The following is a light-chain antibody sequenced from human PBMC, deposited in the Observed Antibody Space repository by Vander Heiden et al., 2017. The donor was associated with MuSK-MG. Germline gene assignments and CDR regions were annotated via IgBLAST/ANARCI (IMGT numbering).Light chain of an antibody. Sequence: SSELTQDPAVSVALGQTVTITCRRDIRRTFSTSWYQQKPGQAPILVFYDNDNRPSGIPDRFSASKSGNTASLTITGTRAEDEADYYCNSRDISGHHLVFGGGTKLTVV. CDR1: IRRTFS. CDR3: NSRDISGHHLV. V-gene: IGLV3-19*01. J-gene: IGLJ2*01. CDR2: DND.